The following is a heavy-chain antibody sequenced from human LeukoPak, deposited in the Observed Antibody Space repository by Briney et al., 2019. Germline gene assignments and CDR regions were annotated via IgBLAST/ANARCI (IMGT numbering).Heavy chain of an antibody. CDR1: GGTFSSYA. J-gene: IGHJ4*02. CDR3: ARGGRIAAAGTGFDY. D-gene: IGHD6-13*01. CDR2: INPNSGGT. V-gene: IGHV1-2*06. Sequence: ASVKVSCKASGGTFSSYAISWVRQAPGQGLEWMGRINPNSGGTNYAQKFQGRVTMTRDTSISTAYMELSRLRSDDTAVYYCARGGRIAAAGTGFDYWGQGTLVTVSS.